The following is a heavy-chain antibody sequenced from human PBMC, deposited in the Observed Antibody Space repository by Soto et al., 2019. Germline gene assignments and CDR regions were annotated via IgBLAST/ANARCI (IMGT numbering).Heavy chain of an antibody. CDR2: INWNGGST. CDR3: ARAPYDSSGYYYYFDY. V-gene: IGHV3-20*04. Sequence: TGGSLRLSCTASGFTFDDYGMSWVRQAPGKGLEWVSGINWNGGSTGYADSVKGRFTISRDNAKNSLYLQMNSLRAEDTALYYCARAPYDSSGYYYYFDYWGQGTLVTVSS. J-gene: IGHJ4*02. D-gene: IGHD3-22*01. CDR1: GFTFDDYG.